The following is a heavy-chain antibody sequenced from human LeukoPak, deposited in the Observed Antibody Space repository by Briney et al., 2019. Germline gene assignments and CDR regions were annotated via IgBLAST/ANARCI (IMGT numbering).Heavy chain of an antibody. D-gene: IGHD3-10*01. V-gene: IGHV3-23*01. Sequence: GGSLRLSCAASGFTFSSYAMSWVRQAPGKGLEWVSAISGSGGSTYYADSVKGRFTISRDNSKNTLYLQMNSLRAEDTAVYYCAKLSLGLGYGSGSLNWFDPWGQGTLVTVSS. CDR1: GFTFSSYA. CDR3: AKLSLGLGYGSGSLNWFDP. J-gene: IGHJ5*02. CDR2: ISGSGGST.